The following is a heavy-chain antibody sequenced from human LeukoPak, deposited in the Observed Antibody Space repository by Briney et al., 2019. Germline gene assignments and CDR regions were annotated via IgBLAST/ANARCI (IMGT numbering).Heavy chain of an antibody. CDR3: ARAGAVAGTYDAFDI. Sequence: SVKVSCKASGGTFSSYAISWVRQAPGQGLEWMGRIIPILGIANYAQKFQGRVTITADKSTSTAYMELSSLRSEDTAVYYCARAGAVAGTYDAFDIWGQGTIVTVSS. J-gene: IGHJ3*02. D-gene: IGHD6-19*01. V-gene: IGHV1-69*04. CDR2: IIPILGIA. CDR1: GGTFSSYA.